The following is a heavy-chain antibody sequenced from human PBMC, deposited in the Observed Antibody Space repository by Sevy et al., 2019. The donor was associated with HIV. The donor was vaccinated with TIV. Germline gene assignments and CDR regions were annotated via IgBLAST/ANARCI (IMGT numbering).Heavy chain of an antibody. CDR2: IIPILGTV. D-gene: IGHD6-19*01. CDR1: VCTFSSYV. CDR3: ARGGGNGWYYFDY. Sequence: SSVNVSCKASVCTFSSYVISWVRQAPGQGLEWMGGIIPILGTVNYAQKFQGRVTITEDESTKTAYMDLSSLRSEDKAVYYCARGGGNGWYYFDYWGQETLVTVSS. V-gene: IGHV1-69*13. J-gene: IGHJ4*02.